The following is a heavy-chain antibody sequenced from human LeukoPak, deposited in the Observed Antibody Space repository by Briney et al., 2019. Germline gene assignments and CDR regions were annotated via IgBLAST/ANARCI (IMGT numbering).Heavy chain of an antibody. Sequence: PSETLSLTCTVSGGSISSSSYYWGWIRQPPGKGLEWIGSIYYSGSTYYNPSLKSRVTISVDTSKNQFSLKLSSVTAADTAVYYCARHMGIAAAEINWFDPWGQGTLVTVSS. D-gene: IGHD6-13*01. CDR2: IYYSGST. CDR3: ARHMGIAAAEINWFDP. V-gene: IGHV4-39*01. J-gene: IGHJ5*02. CDR1: GGSISSSSYY.